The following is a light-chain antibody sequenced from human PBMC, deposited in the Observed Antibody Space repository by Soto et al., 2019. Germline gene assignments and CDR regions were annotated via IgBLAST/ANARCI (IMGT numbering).Light chain of an antibody. Sequence: DIVMTQSPDSLAVSLGESATINCKSSQTVLYSSNNKNYLAWYQQKPGQPPKLLIYWASTRESGVPHRFSGSGSGTDFTLTISSLQAEDVAVYFCQQYYNNPYTFGQGTKLEIK. CDR3: QQYYNNPYT. CDR1: QTVLYSSNNKNY. CDR2: WAS. J-gene: IGKJ2*01. V-gene: IGKV4-1*01.